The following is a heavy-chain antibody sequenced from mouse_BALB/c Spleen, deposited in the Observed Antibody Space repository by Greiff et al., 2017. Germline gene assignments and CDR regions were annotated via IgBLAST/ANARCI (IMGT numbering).Heavy chain of an antibody. J-gene: IGHJ3*01. CDR2: IYPGDGDT. CDR1: GYAFSSSW. D-gene: IGHD2-3*01. CDR3: ARSYDGYYAY. V-gene: IGHV1-82*01. Sequence: QVQLQQSGPELVKPGASVKISCKASGYAFSSSWMNWVKQRPGQGLEWIGRIYPGDGDTNYNGKFKGKATLTADKSSSTAYMQLSSLTSVDSAVYFCARSYDGYYAYWGQGTLVTVSA.